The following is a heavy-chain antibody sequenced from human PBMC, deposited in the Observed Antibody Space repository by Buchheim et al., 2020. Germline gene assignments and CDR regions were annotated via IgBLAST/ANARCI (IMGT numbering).Heavy chain of an antibody. Sequence: QVQLVQSGAEVKKPGSSVKVSCKASGGTFSSYTISWVRQAPGQGLEWMGRIIPILGIANYAQKFQGRVTITADKSTSTAYMELSSLRSEDTAVYYCARASMATISIFIYYGMDVWGQGTT. V-gene: IGHV1-69*09. D-gene: IGHD5-24*01. J-gene: IGHJ6*02. CDR1: GGTFSSYT. CDR3: ARASMATISIFIYYGMDV. CDR2: IIPILGIA.